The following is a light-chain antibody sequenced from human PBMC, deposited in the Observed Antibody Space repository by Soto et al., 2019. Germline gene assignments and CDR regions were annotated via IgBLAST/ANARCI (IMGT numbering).Light chain of an antibody. V-gene: IGLV2-14*01. CDR3: SSYTSSSTLLV. J-gene: IGLJ1*01. CDR1: SSDVGGYNY. Sequence: QSVRTQPASVSGSPGQSITISCTGTSSDVGGYNYVSWYQQHPGKAPKLMIYDVSNRPSGVSNRFSGSKSGNTASLTISGLQAEDEADYYCSSYTSSSTLLVFGTGTKVTVL. CDR2: DVS.